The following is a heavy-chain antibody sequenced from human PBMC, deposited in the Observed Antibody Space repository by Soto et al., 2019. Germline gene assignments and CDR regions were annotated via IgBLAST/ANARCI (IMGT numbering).Heavy chain of an antibody. V-gene: IGHV4-39*01. J-gene: IGHJ2*01. Sequence: QLQLQESGPGLVKPSETLSLTCTVSGGSISSSSYYWGWIRQPPGKGLEWIGSIYYSGSTYYNPSLKSRVTISVDTSKNQFSLKLSSVTAADTAVYYCASGKYQLVWYFDLWGRGTLVTVSS. CDR1: GGSISSSSYY. D-gene: IGHD2-2*01. CDR2: IYYSGST. CDR3: ASGKYQLVWYFDL.